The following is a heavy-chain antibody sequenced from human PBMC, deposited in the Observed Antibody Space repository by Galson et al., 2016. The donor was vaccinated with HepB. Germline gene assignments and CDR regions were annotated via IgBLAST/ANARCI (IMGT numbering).Heavy chain of an antibody. CDR2: IYYSGST. V-gene: IGHV4-31*03. CDR1: GGSINSSSHY. Sequence: LSLTCTVSGGSINSSSHYWNWIRQHPGKGLEWIGYIYYSGSTYYNPSLKSRVTISVDTSKSQFSLNLNSVTAADTAVYFCARGRIAASGLDSWGLGTLVTVSS. J-gene: IGHJ4*02. CDR3: ARGRIAASGLDS. D-gene: IGHD6-13*01.